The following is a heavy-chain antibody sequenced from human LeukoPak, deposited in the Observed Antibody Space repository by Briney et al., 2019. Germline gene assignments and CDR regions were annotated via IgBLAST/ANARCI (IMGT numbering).Heavy chain of an antibody. CDR3: ARGYCGGDCPIYYYYYYGMDV. J-gene: IGHJ6*02. CDR2: IYYSGST. V-gene: IGHV4-39*01. CDR1: GGSISSSSYY. Sequence: SETLSLTCTVSGGSISSSSYYWGWIRQPPGKGLEWIGSIYYSGSTYYNPSLKSRVTISVDTSKNQFSLKLSSVTAADTAVYYCARGYCGGDCPIYYYYYYGMDVWGQGTTVTVSS. D-gene: IGHD2-21*02.